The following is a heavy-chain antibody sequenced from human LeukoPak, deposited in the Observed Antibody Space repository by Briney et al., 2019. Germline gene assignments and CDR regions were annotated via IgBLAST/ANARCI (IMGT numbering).Heavy chain of an antibody. CDR2: INHSGST. V-gene: IGHV4-34*01. CDR3: ARGGNLGYGY. Sequence: SETLSLTCAVYGGSFSGYYWSWIRQPPGKGLEWIGEINHSGSTNYNPSLKSRVTISVGTSKNQFSLKLSSVTAADTAVYYCARGGNLGYGYWGQGTLVTVSS. CDR1: GGSFSGYY. J-gene: IGHJ4*02. D-gene: IGHD2-15*01.